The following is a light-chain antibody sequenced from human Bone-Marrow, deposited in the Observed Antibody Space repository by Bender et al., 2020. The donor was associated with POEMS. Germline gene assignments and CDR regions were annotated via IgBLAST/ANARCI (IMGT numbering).Light chain of an antibody. Sequence: QSALTQPRSVSGSPGQSVTISCTGTRSDVGGYHYVSWYQQHPGKAPKLMIYDVTKRPSGVPDRFSGSKSGNTASLTISGLQVEDESDYYCCSYRDTYPYVFGTGTKVTVL. CDR1: RSDVGGYHY. J-gene: IGLJ1*01. CDR2: DVT. CDR3: CSYRDTYPYV. V-gene: IGLV2-11*01.